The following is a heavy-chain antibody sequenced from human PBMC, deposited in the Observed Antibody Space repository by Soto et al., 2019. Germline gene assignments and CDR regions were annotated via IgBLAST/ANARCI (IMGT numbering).Heavy chain of an antibody. CDR3: ARHGYGYYDSSGYYYREDRFDP. Sequence: PGESLKISCKGSGYSFTTYWITWVRQMPGKGLEWMGRIDPTDSYTNYSPSFQGHVTISADKSISTAYLQWSSLKASDTAMYYCARHGYGYYDSSGYYYREDRFDPWGQGTLVTVSS. V-gene: IGHV5-10-1*01. J-gene: IGHJ5*02. D-gene: IGHD3-22*01. CDR1: GYSFTTYW. CDR2: IDPTDSYT.